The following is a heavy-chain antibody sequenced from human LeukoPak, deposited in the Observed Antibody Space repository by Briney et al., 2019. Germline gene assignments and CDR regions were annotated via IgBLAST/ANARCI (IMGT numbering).Heavy chain of an antibody. CDR3: ARVGSGYYGSWNAFDI. CDR1: GFTVSSNY. V-gene: IGHV3-53*04. D-gene: IGHD3-10*01. J-gene: IGHJ3*02. Sequence: GGSLRLSCAAPGFTVSSNYMSWVRQAPGKGLEWVSVIYSGGSTYYADSVKGRFTISRHNSKNTLYLQMNSLRAEDTAVYYCARVGSGYYGSWNAFDIWGQGTMVTVSS. CDR2: IYSGGST.